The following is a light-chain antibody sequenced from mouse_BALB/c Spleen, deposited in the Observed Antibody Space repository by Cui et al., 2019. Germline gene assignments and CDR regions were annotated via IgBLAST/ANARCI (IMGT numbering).Light chain of an antibody. V-gene: IGKV4-80*01. J-gene: IGKJ1*01. Sequence: QTILTQSTAIMSASLGEEITLTCSASSSVSYMHWYQQKSGTSPKLLIYGTSNLASGVPSRFSGSGSGTFYSLTISSVEAEDAADYYCQQWSSYPWTFGGGTKLEIK. CDR1: SSVSY. CDR2: GTS. CDR3: QQWSSYPWT.